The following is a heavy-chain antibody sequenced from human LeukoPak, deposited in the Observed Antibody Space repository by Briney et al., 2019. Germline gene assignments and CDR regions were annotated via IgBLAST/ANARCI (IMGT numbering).Heavy chain of an antibody. J-gene: IGHJ6*01. CDR3: AKMKGHPLPKYYMDV. CDR2: ISGSGDNT. Sequence: GGSLRLSCAASGFTFSGFAMSWVRRTPGKGLEWASGISGSGDNTLYADSVKGRFTISRDNSKNTLYLEMNSLRAEDTAIYYCAKMKGHPLPKYYMDVWEQGTTVTVSS. V-gene: IGHV3-23*01. CDR1: GFTFSGFA. D-gene: IGHD1-26*01.